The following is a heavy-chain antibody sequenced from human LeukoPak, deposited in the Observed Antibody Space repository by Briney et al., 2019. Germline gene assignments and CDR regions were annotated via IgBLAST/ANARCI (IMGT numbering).Heavy chain of an antibody. V-gene: IGHV1-18*01. D-gene: IGHD3-3*01. J-gene: IGHJ3*02. CDR2: ISDYNGNT. CDR1: GYTFTSYG. Sequence: ASVKVSCKASGYTFTSYGIRWVRQAPGQGLEWMGWISDYNGNTNYAQMLQGRVTMTTDTPTSTAYMELSCLRSADTAVYYCAREGLSNIWCGQRDAFEIWGQGTMVTVSS. CDR3: AREGLSNIWCGQRDAFEI.